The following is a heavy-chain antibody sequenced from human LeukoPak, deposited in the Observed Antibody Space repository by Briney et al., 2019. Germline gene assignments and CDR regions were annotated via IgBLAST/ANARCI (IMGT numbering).Heavy chain of an antibody. CDR2: FILIFGTA. V-gene: IGHV1-69*05. CDR3: ARDAVREYCSGGSCVEGVYVRWFDP. J-gene: IGHJ5*02. D-gene: IGHD2-15*01. CDR1: GGTFSSYA. Sequence: ASVKVSCNASGGTFSSYAISWVRQAPGQGLGWLGMFILIFGTANYAQKVQGRVTITTDESTSTAYMELSSLRSEDTAVYYCARDAVREYCSGGSCVEGVYVRWFDPWGQGTLVTVSS.